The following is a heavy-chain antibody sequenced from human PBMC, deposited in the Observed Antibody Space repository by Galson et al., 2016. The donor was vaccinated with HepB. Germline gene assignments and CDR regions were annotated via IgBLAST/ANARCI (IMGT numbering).Heavy chain of an antibody. CDR3: ARGYCSGGSCYDYYYYSGMDV. CDR1: GFTFSSYA. D-gene: IGHD2-15*01. V-gene: IGHV3-30-3*01. CDR2: ISNDGSHK. J-gene: IGHJ6*02. Sequence: SLRLSCAASGFTFSSYAMYWVRQAPGKGLEWVAVISNDGSHKYYADSVKGRFTISRDSSKNTLYLQMKSLRAEDTAVYFCARGYCSGGSCYDYYYYSGMDVWGQGTTVTVSS.